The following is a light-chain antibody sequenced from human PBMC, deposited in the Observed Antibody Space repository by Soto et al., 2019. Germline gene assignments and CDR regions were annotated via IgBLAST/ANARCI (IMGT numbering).Light chain of an antibody. Sequence: DIQMTQSPSTLSGSGGDRVTITCRASQTIRRWLAWYHQKPGKAPKLLIYKASTLKSGVPSRFSGSGSGTEFTLTISSLQPADFATYYGQHYNSYSEAFGPGTKVERK. CDR3: QHYNSYSEA. CDR2: KAS. CDR1: QTIRRW. V-gene: IGKV1-5*03. J-gene: IGKJ1*01.